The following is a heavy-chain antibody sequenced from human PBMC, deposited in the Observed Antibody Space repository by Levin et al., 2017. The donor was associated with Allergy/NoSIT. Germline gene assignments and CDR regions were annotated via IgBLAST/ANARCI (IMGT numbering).Heavy chain of an antibody. V-gene: IGHV3-7*01. Sequence: GGSLRLSCAASGFTFSSHWMSWVRQAPGKGLEWVANIKQDGSEKYYVDSVKGRFTISRDNAKNSLHLQMHSLRAEDTAVYYCAKEYSYGLSNFDYWGPGTLVTVSS. J-gene: IGHJ4*02. D-gene: IGHD5-18*01. CDR1: GFTFSSHW. CDR2: IKQDGSEK. CDR3: AKEYSYGLSNFDY.